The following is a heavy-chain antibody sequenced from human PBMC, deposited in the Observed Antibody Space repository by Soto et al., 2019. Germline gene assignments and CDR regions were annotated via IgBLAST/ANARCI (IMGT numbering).Heavy chain of an antibody. Sequence: QVQLVQSGAEVKKPGASVKVSCKASGNTFTGYYMHWVRQAPGQGLEWMGWINPNSGGTNYAQKFQGWVTMTRDTSISTAYMELSRLRSDDTAVYYCARSVVGANNWFDPWGQGTLVTVSS. CDR2: INPNSGGT. CDR3: ARSVVGANNWFDP. J-gene: IGHJ5*02. D-gene: IGHD1-26*01. V-gene: IGHV1-2*04. CDR1: GNTFTGYY.